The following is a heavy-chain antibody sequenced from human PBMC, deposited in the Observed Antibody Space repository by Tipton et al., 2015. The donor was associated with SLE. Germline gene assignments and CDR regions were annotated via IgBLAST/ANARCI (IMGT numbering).Heavy chain of an antibody. V-gene: IGHV4-34*01. CDR2: ITHSGGT. J-gene: IGHJ4*02. D-gene: IGHD2-2*01. CDR1: GGSFTGQY. Sequence: TLSLTCAVYGGSFTGQYWIWIRQPPGKGLEWIGEITHSGGTNYNPSLKSRVSISVDTSKNQFSLEMRSVTAADTAVYYCARDSCSSTSCYGWYYFDYWGQGTLVTVSS. CDR3: ARDSCSSTSCYGWYYFDY.